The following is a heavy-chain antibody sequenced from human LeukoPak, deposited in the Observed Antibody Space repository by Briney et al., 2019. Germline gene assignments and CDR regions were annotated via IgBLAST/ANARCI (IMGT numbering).Heavy chain of an antibody. J-gene: IGHJ5*02. CDR1: GGSISGSH. V-gene: IGHV4-59*08. CDR3: VARPLTAPRAWFDP. D-gene: IGHD5-18*01. CDR2: LYSTGTT. Sequence: SETLSLTCTVSGGSISGSHWGWIRQPPGKGLEWIMSLYSTGTTEYNASLKSRVAMSVDTSKNQLSLKLTSVTAADTAVYYCVARPLTAPRAWFDPWGQGPLVTVSA.